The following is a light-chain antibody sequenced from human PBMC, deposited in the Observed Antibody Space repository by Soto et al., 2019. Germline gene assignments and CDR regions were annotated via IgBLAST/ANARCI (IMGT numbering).Light chain of an antibody. V-gene: IGLV2-8*01. Sequence: QSALTQPPSASGSPGQSVTISCTGTSSDIGAYNHVSWYQQHPGKAPRFIIYEVSQRPSGVPDRFSGSKSGNTASLTVSGLQADDEADYYCSSYVGSNGPVIFGGGTKLTVL. CDR3: SSYVGSNGPVI. CDR1: SSDIGAYNH. CDR2: EVS. J-gene: IGLJ2*01.